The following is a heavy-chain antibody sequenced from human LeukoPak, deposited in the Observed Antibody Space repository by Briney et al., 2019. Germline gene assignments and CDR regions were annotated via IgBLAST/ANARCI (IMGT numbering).Heavy chain of an antibody. CDR2: IYYNGST. V-gene: IGHV4-59*08. Sequence: PSETLSLTCTVSGGSISFYYWSWIRQPPGKGLEWIGNIYYNGSTNYNPSLKSRVTISVDTSKNQFSLSLSSVTAADTAVYYCARITFVVEGYGMDVWGQGTTVTVSS. D-gene: IGHD2-21*01. J-gene: IGHJ6*02. CDR1: GGSISFYY. CDR3: ARITFVVEGYGMDV.